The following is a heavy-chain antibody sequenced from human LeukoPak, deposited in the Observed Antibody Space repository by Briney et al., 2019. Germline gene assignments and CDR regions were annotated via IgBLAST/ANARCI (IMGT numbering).Heavy chain of an antibody. CDR3: AKDSLLTVVSPVAAS. CDR2: IKQDGSEK. J-gene: IGHJ5*02. V-gene: IGHV3-7*01. D-gene: IGHD4-23*01. CDR1: GFTFSTYW. Sequence: GGSLRLSCAASGFTFSTYWMSWVRQAPGKGLEWVANIKQDGSEKYYVDSVKSRFAISRDNAKNSLFLQMNTLRVEDTAVYYCAKDSLLTVVSPVAASWGQGTLVTVSS.